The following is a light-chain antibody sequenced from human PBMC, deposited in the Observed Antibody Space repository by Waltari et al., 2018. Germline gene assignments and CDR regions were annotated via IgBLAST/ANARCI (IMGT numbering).Light chain of an antibody. V-gene: IGLV3-19*01. Sequence: SSELTQDPAVSVALGQTVRITCQGDSLRSYYASWYQQKPGQAPVLVIYGKHNRPSGIPDRFSGSSSGNTAALTITGAHAEDEADYYCNSRDSSGNHYVFGTGTKVTVL. CDR3: NSRDSSGNHYV. CDR2: GKH. J-gene: IGLJ1*01. CDR1: SLRSYY.